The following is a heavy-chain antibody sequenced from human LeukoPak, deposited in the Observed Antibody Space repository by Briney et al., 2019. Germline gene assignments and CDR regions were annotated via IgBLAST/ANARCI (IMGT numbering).Heavy chain of an antibody. CDR3: ARPSYYDSSGYFLRY. CDR1: GYTFTGYY. J-gene: IGHJ4*02. Sequence: ASVKVSCKASGYTFTGYYMHWVRQAPGQGLEWMGWINPNSGGTNYAQKFQGRVTKTRDTSISTAYMELSRLRSDDTAVYYCARPSYYDSSGYFLRYWGQGTLVTVSS. D-gene: IGHD3-22*01. CDR2: INPNSGGT. V-gene: IGHV1-2*02.